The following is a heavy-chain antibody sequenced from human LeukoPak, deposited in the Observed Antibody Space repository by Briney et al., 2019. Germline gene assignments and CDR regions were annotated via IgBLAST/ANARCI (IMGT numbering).Heavy chain of an antibody. CDR2: IGSNGGRT. D-gene: IGHD4-23*01. J-gene: IGHJ4*02. Sequence: PGGSLRLSCAASGFTFSGYTMHWVRQAPGKGLEYVSAIGSNGGRTYYANSVRGRFTISRDNSKNTLYLQMGSLRAEDMAVYYCARLMTTVVVSEFDYWGQGTLVTVSS. CDR3: ARLMTTVVVSEFDY. CDR1: GFTFSGYT. V-gene: IGHV3-64*01.